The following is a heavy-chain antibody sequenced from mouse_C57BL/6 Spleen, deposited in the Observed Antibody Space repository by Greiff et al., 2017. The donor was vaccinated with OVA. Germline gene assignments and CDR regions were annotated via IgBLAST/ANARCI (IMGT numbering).Heavy chain of an antibody. D-gene: IGHD2-1*01. CDR2: IYPRSGNT. V-gene: IGHV1-81*01. J-gene: IGHJ4*01. Sequence: QVQLQQSGAELARPGASVKLSCKASGYTFTSYGISWVKQRTGQGLEWIGEIYPRSGNTYYNEKFKGKATLTADKSSSTAYMELRSLTSEDSAVYFCARKESYYGKINYAMDYWGQGTSVTVSS. CDR1: GYTFTSYG. CDR3: ARKESYYGKINYAMDY.